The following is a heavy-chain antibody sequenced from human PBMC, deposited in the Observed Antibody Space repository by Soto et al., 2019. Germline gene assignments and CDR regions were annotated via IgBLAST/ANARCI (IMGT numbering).Heavy chain of an antibody. CDR1: GFTFSSYG. D-gene: IGHD2-2*01. Sequence: QVPLVESGGGVVQPGRSLRLSCAASGFTFSSYGMHWVRQAPGKGLEWVAVIWFDGTYQYYADSVKGRFTISRDNFRNTLYLQMNSLRAEDTAVYYCARVLPYCSTTSCYPDFWGQGTLVTVSS. CDR2: IWFDGTYQ. V-gene: IGHV3-33*01. CDR3: ARVLPYCSTTSCYPDF. J-gene: IGHJ4*02.